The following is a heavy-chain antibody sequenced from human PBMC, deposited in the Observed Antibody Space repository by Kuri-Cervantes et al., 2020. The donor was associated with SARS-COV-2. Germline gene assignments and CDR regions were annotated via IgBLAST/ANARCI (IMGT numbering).Heavy chain of an antibody. CDR1: GGSISSGDYY. CDR3: ARQRYDFWSGYYRDFDY. Sequence: SETLSLTCTVSGGSISSGDYYWSWIRQPPGKGLEWIGYIYYSGSTYYNPSLKSRVTISVDTSKNQFSLKLSSVTAADTAVYYCARQRYDFWSGYYRDFDYWGQGTLVTVSS. V-gene: IGHV4-30-4*08. D-gene: IGHD3-3*01. CDR2: IYYSGST. J-gene: IGHJ4*02.